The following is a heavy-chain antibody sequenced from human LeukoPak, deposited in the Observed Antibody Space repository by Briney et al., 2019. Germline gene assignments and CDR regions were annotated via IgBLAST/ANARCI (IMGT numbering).Heavy chain of an antibody. CDR3: ARGGGAAAGRSSHYYYYYYMDV. D-gene: IGHD6-13*01. J-gene: IGHJ6*03. Sequence: PSETLSLTCTVSGGSISGYYWNWVRQPADRGLEWIGRLYSSVDTYYNPSLKSRLTMSVDTSKHRFSLKLSSVTAADTAVYYCARGGGAAAGRSSHYYYYYYMDVWGKGTTVTVSS. CDR2: LYSSVDT. V-gene: IGHV4-4*07. CDR1: GGSISGYY.